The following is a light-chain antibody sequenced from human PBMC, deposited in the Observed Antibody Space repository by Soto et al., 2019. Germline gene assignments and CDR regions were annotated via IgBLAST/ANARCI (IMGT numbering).Light chain of an antibody. J-gene: IGKJ3*01. CDR3: LHLNSYSPDT. CDR1: QGISSY. CDR2: AAS. V-gene: IGKV1-9*01. Sequence: DIQLTQSPSFLSASVGDRVTITCRASQGISSYLAWYQQKPGKAPKLLIFAASTLQNGVPSRFSGSGSGTEFPLKLSSLQPEDFATYYCLHLNSYSPDTFGPGTKVDIK.